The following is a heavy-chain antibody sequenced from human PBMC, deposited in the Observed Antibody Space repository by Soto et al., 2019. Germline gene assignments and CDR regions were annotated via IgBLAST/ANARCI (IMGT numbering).Heavy chain of an antibody. V-gene: IGHV3-48*01. CDR2: ISSSSSTI. J-gene: IGHJ5*02. D-gene: IGHD5-12*01. CDR1: GFTFSSYS. Sequence: GGSLRLSCAASGFTFSSYSMNWVRQAPGKGLEWVSYISSSSSTIYYADSVKGRFTISRDNAKNSLYLQMNSLRAEDTAVYYCARDMRRRDIVATIKAGPGFDPWGQGTLVTVSS. CDR3: ARDMRRRDIVATIKAGPGFDP.